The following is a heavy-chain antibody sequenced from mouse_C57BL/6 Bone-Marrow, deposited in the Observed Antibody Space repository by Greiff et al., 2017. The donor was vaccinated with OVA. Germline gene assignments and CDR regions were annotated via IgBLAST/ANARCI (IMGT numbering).Heavy chain of an antibody. J-gene: IGHJ4*01. CDR1: GYAFTNYL. CDR3: ARWGGWARNYVDFYAMDY. CDR2: INPGSGGT. Sequence: QVQLKQSGAELVRPGTSVKVSCKASGYAFTNYLIEWVKQRPGQGLEWIGVINPGSGGTNYNEKFKGKATLTADNTSSTAYIQLSRQPSENSAVYFWARWGGWARNYVDFYAMDYWGQGTSVTVSS. V-gene: IGHV1-54*01. D-gene: IGHD2-1*01.